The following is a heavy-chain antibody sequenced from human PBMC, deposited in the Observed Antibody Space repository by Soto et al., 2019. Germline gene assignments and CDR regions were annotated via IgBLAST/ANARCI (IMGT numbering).Heavy chain of an antibody. D-gene: IGHD3-22*01. CDR2: IYHSGRT. V-gene: IGHV4-30-4*01. J-gene: IGHJ5*02. Sequence: SETLSLTCTVSGASISSGDYYWSWIRQPPGKGLEWIGYIYHSGRTYYNPSLKSRVTISVDTSRNQFSLTLSSVAAADTAVYYCARVPVTATSAYYPSWFDPWGQGTRVTVAS. CDR3: ARVPVTATSAYYPSWFDP. CDR1: GASISSGDYY.